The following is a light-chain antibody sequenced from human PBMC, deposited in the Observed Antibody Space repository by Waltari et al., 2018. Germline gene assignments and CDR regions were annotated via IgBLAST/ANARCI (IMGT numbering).Light chain of an antibody. Sequence: YQHRPGDASRLIIFDVSRWPSWGSHRFSGSKSGSAASLTSSGLQAEDEADYYCASYTNTNTIIFGEGTKVAVL. CDR3: ASYTNTNTII. J-gene: IGLJ2*01. V-gene: IGLV2-14*03. CDR2: DVS.